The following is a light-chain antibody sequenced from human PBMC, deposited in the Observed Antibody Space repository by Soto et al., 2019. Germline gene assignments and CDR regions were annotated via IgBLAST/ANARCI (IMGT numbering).Light chain of an antibody. V-gene: IGLV1-51*01. CDR1: SSNMGSRL. CDR3: AACGNSLSAVV. CDR2: DKQ. J-gene: IGLJ3*02. Sequence: QSVFTQPPSVSAAPGQKVTSSCSGSSSNMGSRLVAWYRQLTGTAPKLLIYDKQNRLSEIPDRFSVSKSGTSAPLDITGLQTGDEGAYDGAACGNSLSAVVFGGGTTLTVL.